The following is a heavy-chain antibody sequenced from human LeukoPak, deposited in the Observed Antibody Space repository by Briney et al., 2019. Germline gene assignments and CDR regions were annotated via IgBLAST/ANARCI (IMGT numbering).Heavy chain of an antibody. CDR2: IYYSGST. CDR3: ARRGANSGSYSHFDL. D-gene: IGHD1-26*01. Sequence: SETLSLTCTVSGGSISNYYGNWIRQPPGKGLEWIGNIYYSGSTNYNPSLKSRVTISVDTSKDQFSLKLSSLTAADTAVYYCARRGANSGSYSHFDLWGRGTLVTVSS. V-gene: IGHV4-59*01. J-gene: IGHJ2*01. CDR1: GGSISNYY.